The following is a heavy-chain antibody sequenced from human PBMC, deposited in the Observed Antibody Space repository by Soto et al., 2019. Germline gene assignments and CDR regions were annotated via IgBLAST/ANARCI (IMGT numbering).Heavy chain of an antibody. CDR3: ARGLDSSFDNSGPSWDAALDI. D-gene: IGHD5-12*01. J-gene: IGHJ3*02. V-gene: IGHV1-69*06. CDR2: SIPDFGTA. CDR1: GDTLSNYA. Sequence: QVQLVQSGPEVKKPGSSVKVSCRAFGDTLSNYATTGVQQPPEQGLENMEGSIPDFGTANYEQKFQDKARISAVRSMSTAYMELTGLTFDDTAVYYCARGLDSSFDNSGPSWDAALDIWGQGTLVTVS.